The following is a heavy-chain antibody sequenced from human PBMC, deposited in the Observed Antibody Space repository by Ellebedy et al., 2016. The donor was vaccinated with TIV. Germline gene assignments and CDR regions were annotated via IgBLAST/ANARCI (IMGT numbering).Heavy chain of an antibody. V-gene: IGHV4-59*01. Sequence: SETLSLTCTVSGGSISSYYWSWIRQSPGKGLEWIGYIYYSGSASYNPSLKSRVTISGDTSKNQFSLKLSSVTAADTAIYYCARGSTGKGWFEPWGQGTLVTVSS. CDR1: GGSISSYY. CDR3: ARGSTGKGWFEP. J-gene: IGHJ5*02. CDR2: IYYSGSA. D-gene: IGHD2-2*01.